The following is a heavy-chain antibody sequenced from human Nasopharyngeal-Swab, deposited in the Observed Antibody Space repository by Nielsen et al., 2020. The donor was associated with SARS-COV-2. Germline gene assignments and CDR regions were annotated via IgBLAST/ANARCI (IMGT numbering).Heavy chain of an antibody. CDR1: GYSFTNYW. Sequence: GESLKISCKASGYSFTNYWIGWVRQMPGTGLEWMGLTYPGDSSIRYISSFQGQVTISVDKSISTTYLQWSNLKASDAATYYCARRGDCNGNPCYSDYWGQGTLVTVSS. D-gene: IGHD2-21*02. J-gene: IGHJ4*02. CDR2: TYPGDSSI. V-gene: IGHV5-51*01. CDR3: ARRGDCNGNPCYSDY.